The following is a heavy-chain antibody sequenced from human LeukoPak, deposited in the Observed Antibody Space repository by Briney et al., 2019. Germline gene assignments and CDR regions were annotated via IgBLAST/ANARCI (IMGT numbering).Heavy chain of an antibody. CDR3: AKDPRRYSSGWYYFDY. V-gene: IGHV3-30*02. CDR2: IRYDGSNK. CDR1: GFTFSSYG. D-gene: IGHD6-19*01. Sequence: PGGSLRLSCAASGFTFSSYGMHWVRQAPGKGLEWVAFIRYDGSNKYYADSVKGRSTISRDNSKNTLYLQMNSLRAEDTAVYYCAKDPRRYSSGWYYFDYWGQGTLVTVSS. J-gene: IGHJ4*02.